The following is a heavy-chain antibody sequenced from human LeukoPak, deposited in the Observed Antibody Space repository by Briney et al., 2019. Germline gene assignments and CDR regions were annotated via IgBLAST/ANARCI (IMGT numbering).Heavy chain of an antibody. CDR2: IRYDGSNK. J-gene: IGHJ4*02. V-gene: IGHV3-30*02. CDR3: AKELWFGELLPDY. D-gene: IGHD3-10*01. Sequence: GGSVRLSCAASGFTFSSYGMHWVRQAPGKGLEWVAFIRYDGSNKYYADSVKGRFTISRDNSKNTLYLQMNSLRAEDTAVYYCAKELWFGELLPDYWGQGTLVTVSS. CDR1: GFTFSSYG.